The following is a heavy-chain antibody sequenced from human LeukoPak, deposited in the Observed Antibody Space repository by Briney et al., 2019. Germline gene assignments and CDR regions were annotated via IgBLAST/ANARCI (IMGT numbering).Heavy chain of an antibody. V-gene: IGHV3-11*04. Sequence: GGSLRLSCAASGFTFRDYYMTWIRQAPGKGLEWVSYVSNSGSTIYYADSVKGRFTISRDNAKNSLYLQMNSLRDDDTAVYYCARVGNGRSWDYWGQGTLVSVSS. CDR3: ARVGNGRSWDY. D-gene: IGHD2-15*01. J-gene: IGHJ4*02. CDR1: GFTFRDYY. CDR2: VSNSGSTI.